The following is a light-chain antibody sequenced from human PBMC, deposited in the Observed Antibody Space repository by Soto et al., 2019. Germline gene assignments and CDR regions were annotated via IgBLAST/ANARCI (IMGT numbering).Light chain of an antibody. Sequence: SSELTQPPSVSVSPGQTASITCSGDKLGDKYACWYQQKSGQSPVLVIYQDNKRPSGIPERFSGSNSGNTATLTISGTQAMDEADYYCQAWDSSTAVFGGGTKLTVL. J-gene: IGLJ3*02. CDR2: QDN. CDR1: KLGDKY. V-gene: IGLV3-1*01. CDR3: QAWDSSTAV.